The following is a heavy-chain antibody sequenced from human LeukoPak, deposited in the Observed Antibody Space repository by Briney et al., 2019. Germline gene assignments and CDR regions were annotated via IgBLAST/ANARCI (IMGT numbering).Heavy chain of an antibody. V-gene: IGHV3-23*01. Sequence: GGSLRLSCAASGFSFSNYAMNWVPQGPGKGLEWVSGISGSGGSTYYADSVKGRFTISRDKSKNTLYLQMNSLRAEDTAVYYCAKVPRDGYNLYFDYWGQGTLVTVSS. CDR2: ISGSGGST. CDR1: GFSFSNYA. J-gene: IGHJ4*02. CDR3: AKVPRDGYNLYFDY. D-gene: IGHD5-24*01.